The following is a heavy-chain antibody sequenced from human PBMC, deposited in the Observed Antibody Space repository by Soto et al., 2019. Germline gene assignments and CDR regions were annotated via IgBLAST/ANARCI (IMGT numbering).Heavy chain of an antibody. V-gene: IGHV4-38-2*02. J-gene: IGHJ4*02. CDR3: ARDPHYYYNNRDYVEY. Sequence: LPETLSLTCAASGFSINSGGFWGWIRQPPGKGLEWIRSVFHSGTAYYNPSLKSRVIISVDTSKNQFSLDLDSVTAADTAVYFCARDPHYYYNNRDYVEYWGRGILVTVSS. CDR1: GFSINSGGF. D-gene: IGHD3-10*01. CDR2: VFHSGTA.